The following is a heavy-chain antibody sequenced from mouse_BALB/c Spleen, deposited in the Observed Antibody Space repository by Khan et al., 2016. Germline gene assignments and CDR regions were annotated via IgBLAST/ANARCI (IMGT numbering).Heavy chain of an antibody. V-gene: IGHV6-6*01. CDR3: TQSMMTYFDF. CDR2: IRGKANKHAT. CDR1: GFIFSDAW. J-gene: IGHJ2*01. Sequence: EVKLEESGGGLVQPGGSMKLSCAGSGFIFSDAWMDWVRQSPERGLEWVAEIRGKANKHATYYAESVKGRFTLSRDNSKGSVYLQMSRLIAEDTGMYYCTQSMMTYFDFWGQGTTLTVSS. D-gene: IGHD2-3*01.